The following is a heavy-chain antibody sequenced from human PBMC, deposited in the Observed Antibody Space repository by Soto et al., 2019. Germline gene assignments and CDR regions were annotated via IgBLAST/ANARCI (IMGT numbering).Heavy chain of an antibody. CDR3: AIRGNSHDYFDF. V-gene: IGHV5-51*01. J-gene: IGHJ4*02. D-gene: IGHD5-18*01. Sequence: RGESLKISCKGSGYTFTSYWIAWVRQMPGKVLEWMGLIYPGDSDTRYSPSFQGQVTISADKSISTAYLQWSSLKASDSAMYYCAIRGNSHDYFDFWGQGTLVTVSS. CDR1: GYTFTSYW. CDR2: IYPGDSDT.